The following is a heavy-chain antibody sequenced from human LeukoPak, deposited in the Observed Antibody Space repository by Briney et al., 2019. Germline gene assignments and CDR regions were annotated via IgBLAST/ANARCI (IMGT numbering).Heavy chain of an antibody. CDR2: INHSGST. J-gene: IGHJ6*02. V-gene: IGHV4-34*01. CDR3: ARAETYGSGSLMGV. D-gene: IGHD3-10*01. CDR1: GGSFSGYY. Sequence: SETLSLTCAVYGGSFSGYYWSWIRQPPGKGLEWIGEINHSGSTNYNPSLKSRVTISVDRSKNQVSLTLSSVTAADTAVYYCARAETYGSGSLMGVWGQGTTVTVSS.